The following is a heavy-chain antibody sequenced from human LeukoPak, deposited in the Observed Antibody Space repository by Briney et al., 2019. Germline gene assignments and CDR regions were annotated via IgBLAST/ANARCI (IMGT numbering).Heavy chain of an antibody. Sequence: SSETLSLTCTVSGGSISSYYWSWIRQPPGKGLEWIGYIYYSGSTNYNPSLKSRVTISVDTSKNQFSLKLSSVTAADTAVYYCARAIAAQEFDYWGQGTLVTVSS. CDR2: IYYSGST. CDR3: ARAIAAQEFDY. CDR1: GGSISSYY. J-gene: IGHJ4*02. D-gene: IGHD6-6*01. V-gene: IGHV4-59*01.